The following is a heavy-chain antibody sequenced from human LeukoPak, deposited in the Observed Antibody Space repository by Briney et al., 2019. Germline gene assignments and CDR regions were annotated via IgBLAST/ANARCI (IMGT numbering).Heavy chain of an antibody. V-gene: IGHV3-48*03. D-gene: IGHD3-10*02. CDR1: GFTFSNYE. CDR3: AELGITMIGGV. J-gene: IGHJ6*04. Sequence: GGSLRLSCAASGFTFSNYEINWVRQAPGKGLEWVSYISSSGSTIYYADSVKGRFTISRDNAKKSLYLQMNSLRAEDTAVYYCAELGITMIGGVWGKGTTVTISS. CDR2: ISSSGSTI.